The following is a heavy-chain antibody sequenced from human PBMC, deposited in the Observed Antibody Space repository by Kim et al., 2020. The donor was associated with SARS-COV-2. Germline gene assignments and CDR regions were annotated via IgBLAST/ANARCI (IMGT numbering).Heavy chain of an antibody. CDR3: ARDLRDWG. Sequence: GGSTYSAASVKGRFTISRDNSKNTLYLQMNGLRAEDTAVYYCARDLRDWGWGQGTLVTVSS. V-gene: IGHV3-66*01. D-gene: IGHD7-27*01. CDR2: GGST. J-gene: IGHJ4*02.